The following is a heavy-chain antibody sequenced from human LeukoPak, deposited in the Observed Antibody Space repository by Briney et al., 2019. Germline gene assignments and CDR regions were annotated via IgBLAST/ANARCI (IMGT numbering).Heavy chain of an antibody. CDR1: GGSISSYY. V-gene: IGHV4-59*01. D-gene: IGHD1-1*01. J-gene: IGHJ4*02. CDR2: IYYSGST. Sequence: SETLSLTCTVSGGSISSYYWSWIRQPPGKGLEWIGYIYYSGSTNYNPSLKSRVTISVDTSKNQFSLKLSSVTAADTAVYYCARGTKYPYFDYWGQGTLVTVSS. CDR3: ARGTKYPYFDY.